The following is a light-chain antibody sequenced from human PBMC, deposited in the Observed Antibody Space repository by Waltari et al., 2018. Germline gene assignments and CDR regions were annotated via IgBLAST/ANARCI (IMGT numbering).Light chain of an antibody. V-gene: IGKV3-11*01. CDR3: QQRSNWPPYT. CDR2: DAS. J-gene: IGKJ2*01. CDR1: QSVSTY. Sequence: VLTQSPATLSLSPGETATLSCRASQSVSTYLAWYQQKPGQAPSLLISDASPRVTGTPARFSGSGSGTDFTLTISSLEPEDFAVYYCQQRSNWPPYTFGQGTKLEI.